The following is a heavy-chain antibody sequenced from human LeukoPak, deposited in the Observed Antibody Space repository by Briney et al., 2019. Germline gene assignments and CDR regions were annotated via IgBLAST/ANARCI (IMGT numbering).Heavy chain of an antibody. Sequence: GASVKVSCKASGYTFTSYDINWVRQATGQGLEWMGWMNPNSGITGYAQKFQGRVTITRNTSISTAYMELSSLRSEDTAVYYCATDYRIGSLARFDYWGQGTLVTVSS. D-gene: IGHD3-10*01. J-gene: IGHJ4*02. CDR2: MNPNSGIT. CDR1: GYTFTSYD. CDR3: ATDYRIGSLARFDY. V-gene: IGHV1-8*03.